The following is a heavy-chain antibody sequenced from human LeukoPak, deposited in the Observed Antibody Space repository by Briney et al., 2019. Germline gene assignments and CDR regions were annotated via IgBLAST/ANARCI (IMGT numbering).Heavy chain of an antibody. CDR1: GFTFSSYW. V-gene: IGHV3-74*01. Sequence: GGSLRLSCAASGFTFSSYWMHWLRQAPGNGLVWVSHISGDGSRTSYADSVKGRFTISRDNAKNTLYLQMNSLRDEDTAVYYCARDRGYCIDCWGQGTLVTVSS. D-gene: IGHD2-15*01. J-gene: IGHJ4*02. CDR3: ARDRGYCIDC. CDR2: ISGDGSRT.